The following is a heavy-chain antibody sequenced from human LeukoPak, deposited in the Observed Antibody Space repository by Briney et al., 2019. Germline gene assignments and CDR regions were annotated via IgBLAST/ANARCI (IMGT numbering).Heavy chain of an antibody. CDR1: GFTFSSYG. CDR2: ISYGGSNK. Sequence: GGSLRLSCAASGFTFSSYGMHWVRQAPGKGLEWVAVISYGGSNKYYADSVKGRFTISRDNSKNTLYLQMNSLRAEDTAVYYCAKNWRLGMTTVTHFDYWGQGTLVTVSS. V-gene: IGHV3-30*18. CDR3: AKNWRLGMTTVTHFDY. J-gene: IGHJ4*02. D-gene: IGHD4-17*01.